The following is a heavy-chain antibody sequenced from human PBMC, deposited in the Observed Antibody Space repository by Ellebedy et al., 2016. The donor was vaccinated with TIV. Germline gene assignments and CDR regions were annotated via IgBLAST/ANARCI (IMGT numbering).Heavy chain of an antibody. CDR2: ISSSSSYT. J-gene: IGHJ4*02. CDR1: GFTFSDYY. V-gene: IGHV3-11*05. Sequence: GESLKISCAASGFTFSDYYMSWIRQAPGKGLEWVSYISSSSSYTNYADSVKGRFTISRDNAKNSLYLQMNSLRAEDTAVYYCASDRVGWSYSSGWYFDYWGQGTLVTVSS. D-gene: IGHD6-19*01. CDR3: ASDRVGWSYSSGWYFDY.